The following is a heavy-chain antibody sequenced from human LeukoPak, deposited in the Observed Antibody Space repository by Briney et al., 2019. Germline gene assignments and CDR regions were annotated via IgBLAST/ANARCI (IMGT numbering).Heavy chain of an antibody. J-gene: IGHJ6*03. Sequence: GGSLRLSCAAPGFTFSSYAMSWVRQAPGKGLGWVSAISGSGGSTYYADSVKGRFTISRDNSKNTLYLQMNSLRAEDTAVYYCAKDRLCGGDCYWYYYYYMDVWGKGTTVTVSS. D-gene: IGHD2-21*01. CDR3: AKDRLCGGDCYWYYYYYMDV. CDR2: ISGSGGST. CDR1: GFTFSSYA. V-gene: IGHV3-23*01.